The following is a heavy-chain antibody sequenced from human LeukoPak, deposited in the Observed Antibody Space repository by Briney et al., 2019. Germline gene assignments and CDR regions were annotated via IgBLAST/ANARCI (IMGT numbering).Heavy chain of an antibody. CDR2: IYYSGST. J-gene: IGHJ4*02. Sequence: PSETLSLTCTVSGGSISSYYWSWIRQPPGKGLEWIGYIYYSGSTNYNPSPKSRVTISVDTPRNQFSLKLSSLTAADTAVYYCARYYYESSGYYVLDYWGQGTLVTVSS. V-gene: IGHV4-59*01. CDR3: ARYYYESSGYYVLDY. CDR1: GGSISSYY. D-gene: IGHD3-22*01.